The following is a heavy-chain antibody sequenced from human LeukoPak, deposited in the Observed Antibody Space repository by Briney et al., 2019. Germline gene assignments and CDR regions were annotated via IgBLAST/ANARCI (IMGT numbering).Heavy chain of an antibody. CDR1: GGTFSSYA. V-gene: IGHV1-69*13. J-gene: IGHJ6*03. Sequence: SVKVSCKASGGTFSSYAISWVRQAPGQGLEWLGGIIPIFGTANYAQKFQGRVTITADESTSTAYMELSSLRSEDTAVYYCAREDYSSSSHYYYYMDVWGKGTTVTVSS. CDR2: IIPIFGTA. CDR3: AREDYSSSSHYYYYMDV. D-gene: IGHD6-6*01.